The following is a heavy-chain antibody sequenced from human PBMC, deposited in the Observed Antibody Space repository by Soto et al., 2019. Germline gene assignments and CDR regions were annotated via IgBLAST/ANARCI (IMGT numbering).Heavy chain of an antibody. CDR2: INHSGST. CDR3: ARGGRRGIWFGELLAPYYYYGMDV. Sequence: QVQLQQWGAGLLKPSETLSLTCAVYGGSFSGYYWSWIRQPPGKGLEWIGEINHSGSTNYNPSLKSRVTISVDTSKNQFSRTLSSVNAADTAVYYCARGGRRGIWFGELLAPYYYYGMDVWGQGTTVTVSS. D-gene: IGHD3-10*01. J-gene: IGHJ6*02. CDR1: GGSFSGYY. V-gene: IGHV4-34*01.